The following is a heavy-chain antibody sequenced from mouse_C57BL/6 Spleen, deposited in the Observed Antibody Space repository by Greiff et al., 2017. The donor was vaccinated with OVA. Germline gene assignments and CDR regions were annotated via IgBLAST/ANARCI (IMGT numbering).Heavy chain of an antibody. V-gene: IGHV1-50*01. Sequence: QVQLQQSGAELVKPGASVKLSCKASGYTFTSYWMQWVKQRPGQGLEWIGEIDPSDSYTNYNQKFKGKATLTVDTSSSTAYMQLSSLTSEDSAVYYCARRAGYDGYFDVWGTGTTVTVSS. D-gene: IGHD2-2*01. CDR1: GYTFTSYW. CDR2: IDPSDSYT. J-gene: IGHJ1*03. CDR3: ARRAGYDGYFDV.